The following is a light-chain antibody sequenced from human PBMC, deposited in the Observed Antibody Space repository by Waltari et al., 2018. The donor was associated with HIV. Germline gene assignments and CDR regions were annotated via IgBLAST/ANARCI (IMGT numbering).Light chain of an antibody. V-gene: IGLV3-1*01. CDR1: KLGDRY. J-gene: IGLJ2*01. Sequence: SYELTQPPSVSVSPGQTASITCSGDKLGDRYACWYQQRPDQSPVLVMYQDTKRPSGILERFSGSNSGNTATLTISGTQAVDEADYYCQAWDSSTNVVFGGGTKLTVL. CDR2: QDT. CDR3: QAWDSSTNVV.